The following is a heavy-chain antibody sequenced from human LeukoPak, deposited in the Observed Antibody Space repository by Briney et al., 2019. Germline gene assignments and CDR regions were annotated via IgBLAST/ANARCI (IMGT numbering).Heavy chain of an antibody. Sequence: SETLSLTCTVSTGSISNNYWSWIRQPPGKGLEWIGYIHYTGSTNYNPSRKSRVTISVDAYKNHFSLKLSSVTAADTAVYYCARGSWKFDPWGQGTLVTVSS. CDR1: TGSISNNY. CDR3: ARGSWKFDP. CDR2: IHYTGST. D-gene: IGHD1-1*01. V-gene: IGHV4-59*01. J-gene: IGHJ5*02.